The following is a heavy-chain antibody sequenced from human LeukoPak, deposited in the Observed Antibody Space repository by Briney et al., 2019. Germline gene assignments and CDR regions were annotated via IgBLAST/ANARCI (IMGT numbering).Heavy chain of an antibody. J-gene: IGHJ5*02. V-gene: IGHV1-8*01. CDR2: MNPNSGNT. D-gene: IGHD3-10*01. CDR3: ARGLYKITMVRGVIIGNWFDP. Sequence: VASVKVSCKASGYTFTSYDINWVRQATGQGLEWMGWMNPNSGNTGYAQKFQGRVTMTRNTSISTAYMELSSLRSEDTAVYYCARGLYKITMVRGVIIGNWFDPWGQGTLVTVSS. CDR1: GYTFTSYD.